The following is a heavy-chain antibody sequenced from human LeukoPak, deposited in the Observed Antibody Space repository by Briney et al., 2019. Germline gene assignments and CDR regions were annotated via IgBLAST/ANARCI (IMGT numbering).Heavy chain of an antibody. Sequence: GGSLRLSCAASGFTFSSYAMHWVRKAPGKGLEWVAVISYDGSNKYYADSVKGRFTISRDNSKNTLYLQMNSLRAEDTAVYYCARKRLQFPFDYWGQGTLVTVSS. CDR2: ISYDGSNK. CDR3: ARKRLQFPFDY. V-gene: IGHV3-30-3*01. J-gene: IGHJ4*02. CDR1: GFTFSSYA. D-gene: IGHD5-24*01.